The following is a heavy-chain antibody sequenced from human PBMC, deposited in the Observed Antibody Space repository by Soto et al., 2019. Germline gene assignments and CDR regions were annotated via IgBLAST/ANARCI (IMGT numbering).Heavy chain of an antibody. CDR2: ISSSSTI. CDR1: GFTFSSYS. Sequence: PGGSLRLSCAASGFTFSSYSMNWVRQAPGKGLEWVSYISSSSTIYYADSVKGRFTISRDNAQNSLYLQMNSLRDEDTAVYYCARDRYDRADYWGQGTLVTVSS. D-gene: IGHD3-9*01. J-gene: IGHJ4*02. V-gene: IGHV3-48*02. CDR3: ARDRYDRADY.